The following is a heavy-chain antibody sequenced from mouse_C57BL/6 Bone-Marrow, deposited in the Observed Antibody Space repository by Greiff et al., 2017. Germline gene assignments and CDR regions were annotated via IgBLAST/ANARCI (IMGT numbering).Heavy chain of an antibody. V-gene: IGHV1-7*01. CDR2: INPSSGYT. CDR1: GYTFTSYW. CDR3: ARSITTVVPYAMDY. Sequence: VQLQQSGAELAKPGASVTLSCKASGYTFTSYWMHWVHQRPGQGLEWIGYINPSSGYTKYNQKFKDKATLTADKSSSTAYMQLSSLTYEDSAVYYCARSITTVVPYAMDYWGQGTSVTVSS. J-gene: IGHJ4*01. D-gene: IGHD1-1*01.